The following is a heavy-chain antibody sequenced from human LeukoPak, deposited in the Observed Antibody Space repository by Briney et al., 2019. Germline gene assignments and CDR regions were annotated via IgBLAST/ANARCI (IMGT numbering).Heavy chain of an antibody. CDR1: GFTFSTYD. CDR2: ISSSSSYI. J-gene: IGHJ4*02. CDR3: ARSSITIFGVVTH. Sequence: GGSLRLSCSASGFTFSTYDMSWVRQAPGKGLEWVSSISSSSSYIYYADSVKGRFTISRDNAKNSLYLQMNSLRAEDTAVYYCARSSITIFGVVTHWGQGTLVTVSS. V-gene: IGHV3-21*01. D-gene: IGHD3-3*01.